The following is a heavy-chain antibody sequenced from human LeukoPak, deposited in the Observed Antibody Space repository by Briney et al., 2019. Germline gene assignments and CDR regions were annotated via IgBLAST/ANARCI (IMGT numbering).Heavy chain of an antibody. CDR2: INPSGGST. Sequence: ASVKVSCKASGYTFTSYYMHWVRQAPGQGLEWMGIINPSGGSTSYAQKFQGRVTMTRDTSTSTAYMELSSLRSEDTAVYYCASSWPYYYYYMDVWGKGTTVTVSS. D-gene: IGHD6-13*01. J-gene: IGHJ6*03. CDR3: ASSWPYYYYYMDV. CDR1: GYTFTSYY. V-gene: IGHV1-46*01.